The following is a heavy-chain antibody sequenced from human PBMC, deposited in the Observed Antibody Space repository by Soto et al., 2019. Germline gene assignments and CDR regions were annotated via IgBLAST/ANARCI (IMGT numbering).Heavy chain of an antibody. D-gene: IGHD4-17*01. CDR2: IWYDGSNK. V-gene: IGHV3-33*01. CDR3: ARDDYGDYPLDY. J-gene: IGHJ4*02. Sequence: QVQLVESGGGVVQPGRSLRLSCAASGFTFSSYGMHWVRQAPGKGLEWVAVIWYDGSNKYYADSVKGRFTISRDNSKNTLYLQMNSLRAEDTAVYYCARDDYGDYPLDYWGQGTLVTVSS. CDR1: GFTFSSYG.